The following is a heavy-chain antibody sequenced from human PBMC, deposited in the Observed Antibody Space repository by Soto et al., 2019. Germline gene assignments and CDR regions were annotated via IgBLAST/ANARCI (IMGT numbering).Heavy chain of an antibody. D-gene: IGHD6-13*01. Sequence: QVQLVQSGAEVKEPGASVKVSCKASGYTFTSFYIHWVRQAPGQGLEWMAIINPTGGSTNYAQRCRGRVTLTMDTSTSTVYMELSGLRSEDTAVYYCARNLASADVWGQGTLVTVSS. V-gene: IGHV1-46*01. CDR1: GYTFTSFY. CDR2: INPTGGST. J-gene: IGHJ4*02. CDR3: ARNLASADV.